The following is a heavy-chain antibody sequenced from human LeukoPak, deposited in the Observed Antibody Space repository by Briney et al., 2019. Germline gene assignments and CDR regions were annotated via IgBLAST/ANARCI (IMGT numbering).Heavy chain of an antibody. V-gene: IGHV1-69*05. D-gene: IGHD1/OR15-1a*01. J-gene: IGHJ3*02. CDR1: GGTFSSYA. CDR2: IIPIFGTA. CDR3: ARDLTDGTTRWAFDI. Sequence: SVKVSCKASGGTFSSYAISWVRQAPGQGLEWMGGIIPIFGTANYAQKFQGRVTITTDESTSTAYMELSSLRSEDTAVYYCARDLTDGTTRWAFDIWGQGTMVTVSS.